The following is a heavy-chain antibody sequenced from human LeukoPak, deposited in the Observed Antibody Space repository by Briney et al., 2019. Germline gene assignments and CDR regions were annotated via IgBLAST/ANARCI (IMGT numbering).Heavy chain of an antibody. CDR3: ARDRVYPGGRYFGY. D-gene: IGHD5/OR15-5a*01. CDR2: IYYSGST. J-gene: IGHJ4*02. CDR1: GGSISSGSYY. V-gene: IGHV4-61*10. Sequence: SETLSLTCTVSGGSISSGSYYWSWIRQPAGKGLEWIGYIYYSGSTNYNPSLKSRVTISVDTSKNQFSLKLSSVTAADTAVYYCARDRVYPGGRYFGYWGQGTLVTVSS.